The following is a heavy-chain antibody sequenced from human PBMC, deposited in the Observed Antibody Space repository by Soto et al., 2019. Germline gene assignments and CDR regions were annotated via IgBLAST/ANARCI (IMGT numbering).Heavy chain of an antibody. J-gene: IGHJ4*02. D-gene: IGHD3-9*01. CDR1: GGSISSSSYY. CDR2: IYYSGST. CDR3: ARSILTGYLSPD. V-gene: IGHV4-39*01. Sequence: SETLSLTCTVSGGSISSSSYYWGWIRQPPGKGLEWIGSIYYSGSTYYNPSLKSRVTISVDTSKNQFSLKLSSVTAADTAVYYCARSILTGYLSPDWGQGTLVTVSS.